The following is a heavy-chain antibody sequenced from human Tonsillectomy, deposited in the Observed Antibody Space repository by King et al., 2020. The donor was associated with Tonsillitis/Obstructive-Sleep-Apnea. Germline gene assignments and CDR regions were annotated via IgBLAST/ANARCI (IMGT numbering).Heavy chain of an antibody. D-gene: IGHD2-2*02. V-gene: IGHV4-39*01. CDR3: ARVLRGYCSSTSCYRGFDY. J-gene: IGHJ4*02. CDR1: GGSISSSSYY. Sequence: LQLQESGPGLVKPSETLSLTCTVSGGSISSSSYYWGWIRQPPGKGLEWIGSIYYSGSTYYNPSLKSRVTISVDTSKNQFSLKLSSVTAADTAVYYCARVLRGYCSSTSCYRGFDYWGQGTLVTVSS. CDR2: IYYSGST.